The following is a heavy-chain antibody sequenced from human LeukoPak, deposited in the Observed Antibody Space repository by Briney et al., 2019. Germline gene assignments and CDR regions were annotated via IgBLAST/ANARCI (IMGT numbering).Heavy chain of an antibody. Sequence: GGSLRLSCTASGFTLSHQDMHWVRQAPGKGLEWVAVLSYNGNDKYYLASVVGRFTISRDNSENTLFLQMNSLRGEDTAVYYCARGPPPIAARPLAYWGQGTLVTVSS. V-gene: IGHV3-30*03. J-gene: IGHJ4*02. CDR3: ARGPPPIAARPLAY. CDR2: LSYNGNDK. D-gene: IGHD6-6*01. CDR1: GFTLSHQD.